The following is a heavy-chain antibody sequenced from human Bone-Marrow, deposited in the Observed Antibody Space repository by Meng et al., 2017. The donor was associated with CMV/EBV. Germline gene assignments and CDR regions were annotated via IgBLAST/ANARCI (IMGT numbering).Heavy chain of an antibody. J-gene: IGHJ6*02. V-gene: IGHV3-30*02. CDR1: GFAFNSYG. D-gene: IGHD6-6*01. CDR3: ARDRSSSSSSPYYYYGMDV. Sequence: GGSLRLSCAASGFAFNSYGIHWVRQTPGRGLNWVAFIGFDGKKELYADSVKDRFTISRDNAKNSLFLQMNSLRAEDTAVYYCARDRSSSSSSPYYYYGMDVWGQGTTVTVSS. CDR2: IGFDGKKE.